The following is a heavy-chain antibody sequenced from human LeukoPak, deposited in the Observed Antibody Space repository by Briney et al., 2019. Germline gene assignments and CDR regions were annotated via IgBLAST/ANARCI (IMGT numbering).Heavy chain of an antibody. CDR1: GYSFNNYW. V-gene: IGHV5-51*01. J-gene: IGHJ4*02. Sequence: GESLKISCKGSGYSFNNYWIGWVRQMPGKGLEWMGIIYPGDSDIRYNPSFQGQVTISADKSISNAYLQWSSLKASDTAMYYCARESSGYYPHYWGQGTLVTVSS. CDR2: IYPGDSDI. CDR3: ARESSGYYPHY. D-gene: IGHD3-22*01.